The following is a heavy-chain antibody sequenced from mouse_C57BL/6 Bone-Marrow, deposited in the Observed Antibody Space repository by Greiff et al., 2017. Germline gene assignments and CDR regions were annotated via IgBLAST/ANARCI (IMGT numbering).Heavy chain of an antibody. CDR3: ARIYYGNFSWFAY. CDR1: GFTFSDYG. D-gene: IGHD2-1*01. Sequence: EVQVVESGGGLVKPGGSLKLSCAASGFTFSDYGMHWVRQAPEQGLEWVAYISSGSSTIYYAATVKGRFTISRDHAKNTLFLQMTSLRSEDTAMYYCARIYYGNFSWFAYWGQGTLVTVSA. J-gene: IGHJ3*01. CDR2: ISSGSSTI. V-gene: IGHV5-17*01.